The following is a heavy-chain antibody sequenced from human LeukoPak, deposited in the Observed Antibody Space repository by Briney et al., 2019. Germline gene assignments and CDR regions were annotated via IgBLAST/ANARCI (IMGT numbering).Heavy chain of an antibody. V-gene: IGHV1-69*13. CDR2: IIPIFGTA. Sequence: EASVNVSCKASGGTFSSYAISWVRQAPGQGLEWMGGIIPIFGTANYAQKFQGRVTITADESTSTAYMELSSLRSEDTAVYYCARDCSSTSCPDYWGQGTLVTVSS. CDR1: GGTFSSYA. J-gene: IGHJ4*02. CDR3: ARDCSSTSCPDY. D-gene: IGHD2-2*01.